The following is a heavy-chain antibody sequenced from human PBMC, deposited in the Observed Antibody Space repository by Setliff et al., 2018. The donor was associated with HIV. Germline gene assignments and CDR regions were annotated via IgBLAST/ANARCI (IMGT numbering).Heavy chain of an antibody. CDR3: AHRIRKGYFDY. V-gene: IGHV2-5*02. CDR1: GFSLSTSGVG. CDR2: IYWDDDK. Sequence: SGPTLVNPTQTLTLTCTFSGFSLSTSGVGVGWIRQPPGKALAWLALIYWDDDKRYSPSLKSRLTITKDSSKNQVVLTMTNMDPVDTAKYYCAHRIRKGYFDYWGQGTLVTVSS. J-gene: IGHJ4*02. D-gene: IGHD3-3*02.